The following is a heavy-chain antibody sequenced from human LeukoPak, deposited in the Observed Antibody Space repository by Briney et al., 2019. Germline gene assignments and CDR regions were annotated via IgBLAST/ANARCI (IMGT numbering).Heavy chain of an antibody. CDR2: ISGSGGST. Sequence: PGGSLRLSCAASGFTFSSYAMSWVRQALGKGLEWVSAISGSGGSTYYADSVKGRFTISRDNSKNTLYLQMNSLRAEDTAVYYCAKDSYYDSSGYGYYFDYWGQGTLVTVSS. CDR3: AKDSYYDSSGYGYYFDY. CDR1: GFTFSSYA. J-gene: IGHJ4*02. V-gene: IGHV3-23*01. D-gene: IGHD3-22*01.